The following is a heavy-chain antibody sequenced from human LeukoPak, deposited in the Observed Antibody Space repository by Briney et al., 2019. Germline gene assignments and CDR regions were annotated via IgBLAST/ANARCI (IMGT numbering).Heavy chain of an antibody. J-gene: IGHJ3*02. V-gene: IGHV3-30*04. Sequence: GRSLRLSCAASGFTFSSYATYWVRQAPGKGLEWVGVISYDGSNKYYADSVKGRFTISRDNSKNTLYVQMSSLRAEDTAAYYCARDSVYDSSKGAFDIWGQGTMVTVSS. D-gene: IGHD3-22*01. CDR3: ARDSVYDSSKGAFDI. CDR1: GFTFSSYA. CDR2: ISYDGSNK.